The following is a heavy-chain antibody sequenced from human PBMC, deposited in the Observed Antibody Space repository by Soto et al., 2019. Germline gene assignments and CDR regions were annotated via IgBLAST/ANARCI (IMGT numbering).Heavy chain of an antibody. CDR3: ARVDGDYNYYYYGMDV. CDR1: GFTFSSYA. J-gene: IGHJ6*02. V-gene: IGHV3-30-3*01. D-gene: IGHD4-17*01. Sequence: QVQLVESGGGVVQPGRSLRLSCAASGFTFSSYAMHWVRQAPGKGLEWEAVISYDGSNKYYADSVKGRFTISRDNSKNTLYLQMNSLRAEDTAVYYCARVDGDYNYYYYGMDVWGQGTTVTVSS. CDR2: ISYDGSNK.